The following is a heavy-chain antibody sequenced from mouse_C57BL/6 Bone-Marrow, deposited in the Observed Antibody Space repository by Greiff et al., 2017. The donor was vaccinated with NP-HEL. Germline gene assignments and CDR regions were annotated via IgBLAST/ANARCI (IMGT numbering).Heavy chain of an antibody. CDR1: GYTFTSYW. CDR3: ARDSGYAFDY. Sequence: QVHVKQPGTELVKPGASVKLSCKASGYTFTSYWMHWLKQRPGQGLEWIGNINPNNGGTNDNEKFKTKATLTVDKSSSTAYMQLSSLTSEDSAVNYCARDSGYAFDYWGQGTTLTVSS. J-gene: IGHJ2*01. CDR2: INPNNGGT. V-gene: IGHV1-53*01. D-gene: IGHD3-2*02.